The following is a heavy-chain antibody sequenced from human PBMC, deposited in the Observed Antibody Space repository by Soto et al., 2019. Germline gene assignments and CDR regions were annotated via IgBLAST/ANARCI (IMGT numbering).Heavy chain of an antibody. CDR2: IIPIFATA. V-gene: IGHV1-69*01. CDR3: ARATHYYDSSGTRGMDV. J-gene: IGHJ6*02. Sequence: QVQLVQSGAEVKKPGSSVKVSCKASGDTFSSSGISWVRQAPGQGLEWMGGIIPIFATAKYAQKFQGRVTITADESTSTAYMELSSMRSEDTAVYYCARATHYYDSSGTRGMDVWGQGTTVTVSS. D-gene: IGHD3-22*01. CDR1: GDTFSSSG.